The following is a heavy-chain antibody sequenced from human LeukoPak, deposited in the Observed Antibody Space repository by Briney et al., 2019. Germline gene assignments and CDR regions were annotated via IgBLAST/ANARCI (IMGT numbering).Heavy chain of an antibody. CDR2: IIGYKGYT. CDR1: GYTFSSYG. J-gene: IGHJ1*01. CDR3: ATVKNYDFWSGYLERGYFHH. V-gene: IGHV1-18*01. D-gene: IGHD3-3*01. Sequence: ASVKVSCKASGYTFSSYGINWVRQAPGQGLEWMGWIIGYKGYTNYAPKVQGRVTMTTDTSTNTAYMELRSLRSDDTAVYYCATVKNYDFWSGYLERGYFHHWGQGTLVTVSS.